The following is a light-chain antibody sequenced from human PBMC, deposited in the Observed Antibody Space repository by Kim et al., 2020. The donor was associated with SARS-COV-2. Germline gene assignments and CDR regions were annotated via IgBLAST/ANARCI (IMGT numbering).Light chain of an antibody. CDR1: NIGSKS. CDR3: QVWDSSSDHVV. J-gene: IGLJ2*01. Sequence: AQGKTARITCGGNNIGSKSVNWYQQKPGQAPVLVIYYDSGRPSGIPERFSGSNSGNTATLTISRVEAGDEADYYCQVWDSSSDHVVFGGGTQLTVL. V-gene: IGLV3-21*04. CDR2: YDS.